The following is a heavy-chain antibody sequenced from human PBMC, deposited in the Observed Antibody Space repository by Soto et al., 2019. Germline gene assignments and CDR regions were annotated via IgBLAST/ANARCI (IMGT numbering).Heavy chain of an antibody. D-gene: IGHD2-21*02. Sequence: QITLKESGPSLVKPTQTLTLTCTFSGFSLSTGGVGVGWIRQLPGKALEWLALIYWDDDKRYTPSLRGRLTVTKDTTKDQVVLTMPNLDPVDTATYYCAHSRCGGDGLQSSSSHYSYGMDVWGQGTTVTVSS. J-gene: IGHJ6*02. CDR2: IYWDDDK. CDR1: GFSLSTGGVG. V-gene: IGHV2-5*02. CDR3: AHSRCGGDGLQSSSSHYSYGMDV.